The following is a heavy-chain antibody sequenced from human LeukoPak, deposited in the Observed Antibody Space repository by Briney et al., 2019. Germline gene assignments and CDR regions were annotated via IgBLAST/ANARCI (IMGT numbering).Heavy chain of an antibody. CDR2: IRYDGSNK. J-gene: IGHJ4*02. CDR3: AKDLDGYNSPSIDY. CDR1: GFTFSSYG. Sequence: GGSLRLSCAASGFTFSSYGMHWVRQAPGKGLEWVAFIRYDGSNKYYADSVKGRFTISRDNSKNTLYLQMNSLRAEDTAVYYCAKDLDGYNSPSIDYWGQGTLVTVSS. V-gene: IGHV3-30*02. D-gene: IGHD5-24*01.